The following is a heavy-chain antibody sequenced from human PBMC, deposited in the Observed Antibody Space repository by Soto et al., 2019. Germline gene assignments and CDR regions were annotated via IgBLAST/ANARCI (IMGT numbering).Heavy chain of an antibody. Sequence: GGSLRLSCAASGFTFSSYALSWVRQAPGKGPEWVSAISGSGGSTYYADSVKGRFTISRDNSKNTLYLQMNSLRAEDTAVYYCAKAHYYHSSGYESYFDYWGQGT. CDR2: ISGSGGST. V-gene: IGHV3-23*01. CDR1: GFTFSSYA. D-gene: IGHD3-22*01. J-gene: IGHJ4*02. CDR3: AKAHYYHSSGYESYFDY.